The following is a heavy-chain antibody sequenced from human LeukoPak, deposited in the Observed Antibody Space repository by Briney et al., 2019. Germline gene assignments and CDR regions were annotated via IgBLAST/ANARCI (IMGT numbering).Heavy chain of an antibody. J-gene: IGHJ5*02. Sequence: SETLSLTCTVSGGSISTYYWSWLRQPPGKGLEWIGYIYYTGSTSYNPSLKSRVPMSLDASKNQFSLELNSVTPADTAVYYCARGGNYWPQWWFDPWGRGTLVSVSS. V-gene: IGHV4-59*01. CDR2: IYYTGST. CDR3: ARGGNYWPQWWFDP. D-gene: IGHD1-26*01. CDR1: GGSISTYY.